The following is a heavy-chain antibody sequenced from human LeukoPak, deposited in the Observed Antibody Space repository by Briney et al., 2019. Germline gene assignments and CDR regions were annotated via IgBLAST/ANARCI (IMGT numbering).Heavy chain of an antibody. V-gene: IGHV3-23*01. CDR3: ASYRGGTFDY. Sequence: GGSLRLSCAASGFTFSSYGMSWVRQAPGKGLEWVSAISSSGGGTHYADSVKGRFTISRDNSKNTLYLQMNSLRAEDTAVYYCASYRGGTFDYWGQGTLVTVSS. J-gene: IGHJ4*02. D-gene: IGHD1-26*01. CDR1: GFTFSSYG. CDR2: ISSSGGGT.